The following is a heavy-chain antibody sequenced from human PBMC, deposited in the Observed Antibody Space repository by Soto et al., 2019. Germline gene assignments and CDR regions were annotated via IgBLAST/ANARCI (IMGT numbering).Heavy chain of an antibody. J-gene: IGHJ6*03. CDR3: ARDRRDDYGKHMDV. CDR2: ISSNGSTK. V-gene: IGHV3-48*01. CDR1: GFTFSSYS. Sequence: GGSLRLSCAASGFTFSSYSMNWVRQAPGKGLEWVAYISSNGSTKYYADSVKGRFTISRDNSKNTLYLQMNSLRAEDTAVYYCARDRRDDYGKHMDVWGKGTTVTVSS. D-gene: IGHD4-17*01.